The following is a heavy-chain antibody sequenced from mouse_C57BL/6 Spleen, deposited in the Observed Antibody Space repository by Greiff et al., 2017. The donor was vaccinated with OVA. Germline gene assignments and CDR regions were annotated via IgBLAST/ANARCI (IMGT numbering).Heavy chain of an antibody. CDR3: ARNVNYGEYFDY. CDR1: GYTFTSYW. Sequence: QVQLQQPGAELVKPGASVKLSCKASGYTFTSYWMQWVKQRPGQGLEWIGEIDPSDSYTNNNQQFKGKATLTVDTYSITAYMQLSGLKSEESAVDYCARNVNYGEYFDYWGQGTTLTVSS. J-gene: IGHJ2*01. CDR2: IDPSDSYT. D-gene: IGHD2-1*01. V-gene: IGHV1-50*01.